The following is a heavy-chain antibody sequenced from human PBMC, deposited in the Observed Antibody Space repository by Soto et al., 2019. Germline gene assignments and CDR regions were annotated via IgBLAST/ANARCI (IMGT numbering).Heavy chain of an antibody. V-gene: IGHV3-21*01. CDR1: GFTFSSYS. CDR2: ISSSSSYI. CDR3: ARDRDIVVVPAGIGMDV. J-gene: IGHJ6*04. D-gene: IGHD2-2*01. Sequence: EVQLVESGGGLVKPGGSLRLSCAASGFTFSSYSMNWVRQAPGKGLEWVSSISSSSSYIYYADSVKGRFTISTDNAKNSLYLQMNSLRAEDTAVYYCARDRDIVVVPAGIGMDVWGKGTTVTVSS.